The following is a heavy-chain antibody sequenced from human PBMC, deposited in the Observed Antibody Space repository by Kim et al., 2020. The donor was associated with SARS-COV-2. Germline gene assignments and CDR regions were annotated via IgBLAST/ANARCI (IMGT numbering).Heavy chain of an antibody. Sequence: VDSVRGRFTISRDNAKNSLYLKMNSLRAEDTAVYYCARGGSSSWYRTVDCWGQGTLVTVSS. V-gene: IGHV3-7*01. J-gene: IGHJ4*02. CDR3: ARGGSSSWYRTVDC. D-gene: IGHD6-13*01.